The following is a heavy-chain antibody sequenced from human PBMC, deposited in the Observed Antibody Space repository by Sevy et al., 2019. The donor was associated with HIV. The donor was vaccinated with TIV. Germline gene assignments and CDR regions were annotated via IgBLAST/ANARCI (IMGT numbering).Heavy chain of an antibody. CDR2: VSSSSSYI. Sequence: GGSLRLSCAASGFTFSSYSMNWVRQAPGKGLEWVSSVSSSSSYIYYADSVKGRFTISRDNAKNSLYLQMNSLRAEDTAVYYCARDPPTYSYGTFDYWGQGTLVTVSS. CDR3: ARDPPTYSYGTFDY. J-gene: IGHJ4*02. D-gene: IGHD5-18*01. V-gene: IGHV3-21*01. CDR1: GFTFSSYS.